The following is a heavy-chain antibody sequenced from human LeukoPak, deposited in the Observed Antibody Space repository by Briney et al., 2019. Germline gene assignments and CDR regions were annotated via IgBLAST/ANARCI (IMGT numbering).Heavy chain of an antibody. D-gene: IGHD3-9*01. J-gene: IGHJ4*02. CDR1: GGSISSGDYY. CDR2: IYYSGST. CDR3: AREEDILTGYWV. V-gene: IGHV4-30-4*08. Sequence: SETLSLTCTVSGGSISSGDYYWRWIRQPPGKGLEWIGYIYYSGSTYYNPSPKSRVTISVDTSKNQFSLKLSSVTAADTAVYYCAREEDILTGYWVWGQGTLVAVSS.